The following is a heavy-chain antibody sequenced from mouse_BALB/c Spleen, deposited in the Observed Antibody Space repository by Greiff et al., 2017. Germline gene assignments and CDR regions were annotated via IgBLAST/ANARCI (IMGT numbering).Heavy chain of an antibody. D-gene: IGHD2-4*01. CDR2: ISSGSSTI. CDR3: ARSEDYDDAMDY. Sequence: EVMLVESGGGLVQPGGSRKLSCAASGFTFSSFGMHWVRQAPEQGLEWVAYISSGSSTIYYADTVKGRCTISRDNPKNTLFLQMTSLRSEDTAMYYCARSEDYDDAMDYWGQGTSVTVSA. CDR1: GFTFSSFG. V-gene: IGHV5-17*02. J-gene: IGHJ4*01.